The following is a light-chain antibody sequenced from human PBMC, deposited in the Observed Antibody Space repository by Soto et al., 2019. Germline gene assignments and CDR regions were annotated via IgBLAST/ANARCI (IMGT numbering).Light chain of an antibody. Sequence: SVLTQPPSASGSPGQSVTISCNGTSSDVGGYNYVSWYQQHPGKAPKLMIYEVSKRPSGVPDRFSGSKSGNTASLTVSGLQAEDEADYYCISYAGSNLLYVFGTGTKVTVL. V-gene: IGLV2-8*01. J-gene: IGLJ1*01. CDR1: SSDVGGYNY. CDR2: EVS. CDR3: ISYAGSNLLYV.